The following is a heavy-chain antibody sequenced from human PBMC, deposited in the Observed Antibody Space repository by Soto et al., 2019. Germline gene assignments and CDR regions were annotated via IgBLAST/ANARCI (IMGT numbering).Heavy chain of an antibody. Sequence: QVQLVESGGGVVQPGRSRRLSCAASGFTFSSYAMHWVRQAPGKGLEWVAVISYDGSNKYYADSVKGRFTISRDNSKNTLYLQMNSLRAADTAVYYCASGYCGNGVCYLHYWGQGTLVTVSS. CDR3: ASGYCGNGVCYLHY. CDR2: ISYDGSNK. D-gene: IGHD2-8*01. CDR1: GFTFSSYA. J-gene: IGHJ4*02. V-gene: IGHV3-30-3*01.